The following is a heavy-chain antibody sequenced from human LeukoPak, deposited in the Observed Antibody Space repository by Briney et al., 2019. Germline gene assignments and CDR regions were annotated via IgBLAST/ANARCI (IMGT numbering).Heavy chain of an antibody. CDR2: IYHSGST. D-gene: IGHD4-17*01. V-gene: IGHV4-4*02. CDR3: ARSSTVTTAPALDY. CDR1: GGSIISNKW. Sequence: PSGTLSLTCAVSGGSIISNKWWNWVRQPPGKGLEWIGEIYHSGSTNYNPSLKSRVTMSLDKSKNQFSLKLNSVTAADTAVYYCARSSTVTTAPALDYWGQGTLVTVSS. J-gene: IGHJ4*02.